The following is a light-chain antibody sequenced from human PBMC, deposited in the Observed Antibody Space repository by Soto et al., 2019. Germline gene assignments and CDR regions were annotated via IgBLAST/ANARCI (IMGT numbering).Light chain of an antibody. CDR1: SSNIGSNT. J-gene: IGLJ1*01. V-gene: IGLV1-44*01. CDR3: AAGDDSLDAYV. Sequence: QSVLTQPPSASGTPGQRVTISCSGSSSNIGSNTVSWYQQLPGMAPKLLMYDNDQRPSGVPDRFSGSRSGTSASLAISGLQSEDEADYYCAAGDDSLDAYVFGTGTKLTVL. CDR2: DND.